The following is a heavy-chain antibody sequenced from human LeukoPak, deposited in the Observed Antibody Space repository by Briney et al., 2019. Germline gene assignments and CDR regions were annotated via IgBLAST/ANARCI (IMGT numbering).Heavy chain of an antibody. D-gene: IGHD3-10*01. CDR2: MYYSGST. CDR3: AREMRSPRGGFDY. Sequence: PSETLSLTCTVSSGSISSTSYYWGWIRQPPGMGLEWIGSMYYSGSTYYNPSLKSRVTISVDTSKSQFSLKLSSVTAADTGVYYCAREMRSPRGGFDYWDQGTLVTVSS. V-gene: IGHV4-39*07. CDR1: SGSISSTSYY. J-gene: IGHJ4*02.